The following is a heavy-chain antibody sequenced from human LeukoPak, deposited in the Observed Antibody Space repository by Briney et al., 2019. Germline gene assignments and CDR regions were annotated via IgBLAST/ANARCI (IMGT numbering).Heavy chain of an antibody. CDR2: ISAYNGNT. CDR1: GYTFTSYG. CDR3: ARDNGPGYDILTGYYRGFDY. D-gene: IGHD3-9*01. J-gene: IGHJ4*02. Sequence: ASVKVSCKASGYTFTSYGISWVRQAPGQGLEWIGWISAYNGNTNYAQKLQGRVTMTTDTSTSTAYMELRSLRSDDTAVYYCARDNGPGYDILTGYYRGFDYWGQGTLVTVSS. V-gene: IGHV1-18*01.